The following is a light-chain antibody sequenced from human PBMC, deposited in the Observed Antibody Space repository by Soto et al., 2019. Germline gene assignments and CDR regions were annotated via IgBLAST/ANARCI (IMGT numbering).Light chain of an antibody. Sequence: QAVVTQEPSFSVSPGGTVTLTCGLSSGSVSTRHYPSWYQQTPGQAPRTLIYTTNIRSSGVPDRFSGSILGNKAALTITGAQADDESYYYCVLYMPSGISFGGGTKVTVL. CDR3: VLYMPSGIS. CDR1: SGSVSTRHY. CDR2: TTN. V-gene: IGLV8-61*01. J-gene: IGLJ2*01.